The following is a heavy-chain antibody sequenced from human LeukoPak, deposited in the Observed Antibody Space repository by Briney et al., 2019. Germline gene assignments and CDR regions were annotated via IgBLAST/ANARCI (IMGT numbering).Heavy chain of an antibody. CDR3: ARGLLWFLDAFDI. D-gene: IGHD5-18*01. J-gene: IGHJ3*02. CDR1: GCSISSCSYY. Sequence: PSQTLSLTCTVSGCSISSCSYYWSWIRQPAGKGLEWIGRIYTSGSTNHNPSLKSRVTISVDTSKNQFSLKLSSVTAADTAVYYCARGLLWFLDAFDIWGQGTMVTVSS. V-gene: IGHV4-61*02. CDR2: IYTSGST.